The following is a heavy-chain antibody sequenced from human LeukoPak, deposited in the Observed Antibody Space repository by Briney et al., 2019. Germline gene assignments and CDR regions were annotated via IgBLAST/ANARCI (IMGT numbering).Heavy chain of an antibody. CDR3: AIGVVPAAINFDY. CDR1: GYTLTVLS. Sequence: ASVKVSCKVSGYTLTVLSMHWVRQPPAKGLEWVGGFDPEDGETIYAQKFQGRVTMTEDTSTDTAYMELSSLRSEDTAVYYCAIGVVPAAINFDYWGQGTLVTVSS. V-gene: IGHV1-24*01. D-gene: IGHD2-2*01. CDR2: FDPEDGET. J-gene: IGHJ4*02.